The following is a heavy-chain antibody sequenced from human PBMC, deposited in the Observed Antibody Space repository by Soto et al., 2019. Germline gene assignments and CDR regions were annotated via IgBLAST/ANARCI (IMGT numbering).Heavy chain of an antibody. D-gene: IGHD6-13*01. J-gene: IGHJ5*02. CDR2: VYNSGST. V-gene: IGHV4-59*01. CDR1: GGSISSNY. Sequence: SETLSLTCTVSGGSISSNYWTWIRQPPGKGLEWIGYVYNSGSTNYNPSLKSRVTISEDTSKSQFSLKVNSMTAADTAVYNCARYRREAVAGYTFDNWGQGILVTLSS. CDR3: ARYRREAVAGYTFDN.